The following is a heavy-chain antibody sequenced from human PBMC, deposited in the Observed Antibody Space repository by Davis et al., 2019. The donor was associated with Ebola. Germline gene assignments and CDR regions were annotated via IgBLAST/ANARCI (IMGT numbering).Heavy chain of an antibody. D-gene: IGHD1-1*01. Sequence: PGGSLRLSCAASGFTFSSYSMNWVRQAPGKGLEWVSSISSSSSYIYYADSVKGRFTISRDNAKNSLYLQMNSLRDEDTAVYYCARVVWGWNDAWAIRGDNWFDPWGQGTLVTVSS. CDR2: ISSSSSYI. CDR3: ARVVWGWNDAWAIRGDNWFDP. CDR1: GFTFSSYS. V-gene: IGHV3-21*01. J-gene: IGHJ5*02.